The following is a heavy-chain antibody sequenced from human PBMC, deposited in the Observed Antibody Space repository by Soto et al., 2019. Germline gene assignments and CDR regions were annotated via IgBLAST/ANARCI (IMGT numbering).Heavy chain of an antibody. J-gene: IGHJ4*02. Sequence: QVQLVQSGAEVKKPGSSAKVSCKASGGTFSSYAISWVRQAPGQGLEWMGGIIPIFGTANYAQKFQGRVTMTADESTSTAYMELSSLRSEDTAVYYCARNSRDGYNSPCDYWGQGTLVTVSS. D-gene: IGHD5-12*01. CDR3: ARNSRDGYNSPCDY. CDR1: GGTFSSYA. CDR2: IIPIFGTA. V-gene: IGHV1-69*01.